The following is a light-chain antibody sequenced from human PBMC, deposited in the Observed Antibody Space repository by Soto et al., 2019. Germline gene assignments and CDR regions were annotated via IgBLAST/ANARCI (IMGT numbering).Light chain of an antibody. CDR3: QQYNSYPWT. J-gene: IGKJ1*01. CDR1: QSISSW. Sequence: DIQMTQSPSNLSASVGDRVTITCRASQSISSWLAWYQQKPGKAPKLLIYKASSLESGVPSRFSGSGSGTEFTLTICSLQPDDFATYYCQQYNSYPWTFGQGTKVEIK. V-gene: IGKV1-5*03. CDR2: KAS.